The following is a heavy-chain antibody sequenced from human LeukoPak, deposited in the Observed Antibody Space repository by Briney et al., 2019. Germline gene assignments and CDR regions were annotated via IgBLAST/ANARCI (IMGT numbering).Heavy chain of an antibody. Sequence: GGSLRLSCAASGFTVSSNYMSWVRQAPGQGLEWVSVIYSGGNTYYADSVEGRFTISRDNSKNTLYLQMNSPRAEDTAVYYCARSRDGYTFDYWGQGTLVTVSS. J-gene: IGHJ4*02. CDR3: ARSRDGYTFDY. V-gene: IGHV3-53*01. CDR2: IYSGGNT. D-gene: IGHD5-24*01. CDR1: GFTVSSNY.